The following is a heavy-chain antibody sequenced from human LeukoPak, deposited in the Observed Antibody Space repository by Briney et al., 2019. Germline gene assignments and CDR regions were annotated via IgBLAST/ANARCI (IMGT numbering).Heavy chain of an antibody. CDR2: IRYDGSNK. V-gene: IGHV3-30*02. J-gene: IGHJ4*02. D-gene: IGHD6-13*01. CDR3: AKDHGAAADTGHDY. CDR1: GFTFSSYG. Sequence: PGGSLRLSCAASGFTFSSYGMHWVRQAPGKGLEWVAFIRYDGSNKYYADSVKGRFTISRDNSKNTLYLQMNSLRAEDTAVYYCAKDHGAAADTGHDYWGQGTLVTVSS.